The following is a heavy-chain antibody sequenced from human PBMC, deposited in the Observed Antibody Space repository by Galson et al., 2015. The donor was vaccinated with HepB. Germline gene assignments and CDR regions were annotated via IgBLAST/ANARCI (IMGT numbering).Heavy chain of an antibody. CDR2: FDPEDGET. CDR3: ATPTYSNRLPLFDY. D-gene: IGHD4-11*01. CDR1: GYTLTELS. J-gene: IGHJ4*02. Sequence: SVKVSCKVSGYTLTELSMHWVRQAPGKGLEWMGGFDPEDGETIYAQKFQGRVTMTEDTSTDTAYMELSSLRSEDTAVYYCATPTYSNRLPLFDYWGQGTLVTVSS. V-gene: IGHV1-24*01.